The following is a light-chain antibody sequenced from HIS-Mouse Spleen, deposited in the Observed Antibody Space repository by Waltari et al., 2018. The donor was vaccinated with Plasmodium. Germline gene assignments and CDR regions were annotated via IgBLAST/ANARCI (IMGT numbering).Light chain of an antibody. CDR3: YSTDSSGNHGV. Sequence: SYELTQPPPVSVSPGQTARTTRPRYALPNNFRYWYRQKSGQAPVLVIYEDSKRPSGIPERFSGSSSGTMATLTISGAQVEDEADYYCYSTDSSGNHGVFGGGTKLTVL. V-gene: IGLV3-10*01. CDR2: EDS. J-gene: IGLJ3*02. CDR1: ALPNNF.